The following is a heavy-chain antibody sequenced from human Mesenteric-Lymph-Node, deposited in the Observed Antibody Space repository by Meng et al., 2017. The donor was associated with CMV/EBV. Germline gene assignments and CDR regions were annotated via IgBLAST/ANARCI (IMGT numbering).Heavy chain of an antibody. CDR1: TLNRFI. CDR2: IIPILPTA. D-gene: IGHD5-18*01. Sequence: TLNRFIVNWVRQAPGQGPEWMGRIIPILPTAEYSQKFQGRVTISADKLTSTAYMELSSLRSEDTAVYYCARSPRYNYGLQGYWFDPWGQGTLVTVSS. CDR3: ARSPRYNYGLQGYWFDP. V-gene: IGHV1-69*08. J-gene: IGHJ5*02.